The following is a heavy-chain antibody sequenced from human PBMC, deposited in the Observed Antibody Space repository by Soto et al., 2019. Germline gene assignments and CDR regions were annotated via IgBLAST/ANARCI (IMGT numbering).Heavy chain of an antibody. J-gene: IGHJ5*02. D-gene: IGHD2-21*02. CDR2: IYYSGST. CDR3: ARHPSDFWFAP. V-gene: IGHV4-31*03. Sequence: SETLSLTCTVSGGSISSGGYYWSWIRQHPGKGLEWIGYIYYSGSTYYNPSLKSRVTISVDTSKNQFSLKLSSVTAADTAVYYCARHPSDFWFAPWGQGTLVTVSS. CDR1: GGSISSGGYY.